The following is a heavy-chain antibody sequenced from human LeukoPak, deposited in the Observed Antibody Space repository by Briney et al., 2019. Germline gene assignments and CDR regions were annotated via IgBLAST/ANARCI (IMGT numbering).Heavy chain of an antibody. CDR3: AKARKRITMIVVVHVGYYFDY. CDR1: GFTFSSYA. Sequence: PGGSLRLSCAASGFTFSSYAMSWVRQAPGEGLEWVSAISGSGGSTYYADSVKGRFTISRDNSKNTLYLQMNSLRAEDTAVYYCAKARKRITMIVVVHVGYYFDYWGQGTLVTVSS. V-gene: IGHV3-23*01. J-gene: IGHJ4*02. CDR2: ISGSGGST. D-gene: IGHD3-22*01.